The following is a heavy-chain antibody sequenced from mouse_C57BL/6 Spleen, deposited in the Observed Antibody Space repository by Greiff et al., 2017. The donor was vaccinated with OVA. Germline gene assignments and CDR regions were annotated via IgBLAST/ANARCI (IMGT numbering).Heavy chain of an antibody. CDR3: ARSKYQYYFDY. D-gene: IGHD5-1*01. CDR2: INPGSGGT. J-gene: IGHJ2*01. CDR1: GYAFTNYL. V-gene: IGHV1-54*01. Sequence: QVQLKESGAELVRPGTSVKVSCKASGYAFTNYLIEWVKQRPGQGLEWIGVINPGSGGTNYNEKFQGKATLTADTSSSTAYMQLSSLTSEDSAVYFCARSKYQYYFDYWGQGTTLTVSS.